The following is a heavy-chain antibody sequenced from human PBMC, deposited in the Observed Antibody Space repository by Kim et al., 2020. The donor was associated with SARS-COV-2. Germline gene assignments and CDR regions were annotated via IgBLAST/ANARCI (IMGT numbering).Heavy chain of an antibody. Sequence: SETLSLTCTVSGGSISSYYWSWIRQPPGKGLEWIGYMSFSGSTKYNPSLKSRGPITLDTSKNQVSLKLSTMSPADTAVYYCGGRGSRNGSLDYWVQGT. CDR3: GGRGSRNGSLDY. CDR2: MSFSGST. D-gene: IGHD2-2*01. CDR1: GGSISSYY. J-gene: IGHJ4*02. V-gene: IGHV4-59*08.